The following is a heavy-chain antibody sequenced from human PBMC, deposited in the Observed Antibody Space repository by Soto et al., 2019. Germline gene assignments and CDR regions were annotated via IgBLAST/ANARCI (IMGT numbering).Heavy chain of an antibody. CDR1: GFTFSSYG. J-gene: IGHJ6*02. Sequence: PGGSLRLSCAASGFTFSSYGMHGVRQAPGKGLEWVAVISYDGSNKYYADSVKGRFTISRDNSKNTLYLQMNSLRAEDTAVYYCARPFRFGVVIMVHYCGMDVWGQGTTVTVSS. V-gene: IGHV3-30-3*01. CDR2: ISYDGSNK. CDR3: ARPFRFGVVIMVHYCGMDV. D-gene: IGHD3-3*01.